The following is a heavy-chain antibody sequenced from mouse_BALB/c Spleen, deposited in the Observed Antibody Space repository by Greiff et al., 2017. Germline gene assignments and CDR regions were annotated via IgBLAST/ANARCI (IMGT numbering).Heavy chain of an antibody. Sequence: VQLQQSGAELAKPGASVKMSCKASGYTFTSYWMHWVKQRPGQGLEWIGYINPSTGYTEYNQKFKDKATLTADKSSSTAYMQLSSLTSEDSAVYYCAPTYYGNYRGYFDVWGAGTTVTVSS. CDR3: APTYYGNYRGYFDV. CDR1: GYTFTSYW. J-gene: IGHJ1*01. V-gene: IGHV1-7*01. D-gene: IGHD2-10*01. CDR2: INPSTGYT.